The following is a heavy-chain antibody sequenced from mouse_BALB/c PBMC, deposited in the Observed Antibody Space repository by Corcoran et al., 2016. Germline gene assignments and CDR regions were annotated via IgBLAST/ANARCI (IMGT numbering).Heavy chain of an antibody. D-gene: IGHD1-2*01. Sequence: EVQLRQSGAELVKPGASVKLSCTASGFNIKDTYMHWVKQRPEQGLEWIGRIDTANGNTKYDPKFQGKATITADTSSNTTYLQLSRLTSEDTAVYYCARGHYYGYVDYWGQGTTLTVSS. J-gene: IGHJ2*01. CDR2: IDTANGNT. CDR1: GFNIKDTY. V-gene: IGHV14-3*02. CDR3: ARGHYYGYVDY.